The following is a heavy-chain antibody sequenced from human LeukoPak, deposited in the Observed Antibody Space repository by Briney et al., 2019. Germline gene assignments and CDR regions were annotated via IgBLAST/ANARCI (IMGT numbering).Heavy chain of an antibody. J-gene: IGHJ4*02. Sequence: GGSLRLSCAASGFTFNNYAMSWVRQAPGKGLDWVSAIVSGGGRTYYADSVKGRFTISRDSSKDTLYLQMNSLRAEDTAVYYCAKDTRSGWDGLFVNWGQGTLVTVSS. CDR2: IVSGGGRT. CDR3: AKDTRSGWDGLFVN. D-gene: IGHD6-19*01. CDR1: GFTFNNYA. V-gene: IGHV3-23*01.